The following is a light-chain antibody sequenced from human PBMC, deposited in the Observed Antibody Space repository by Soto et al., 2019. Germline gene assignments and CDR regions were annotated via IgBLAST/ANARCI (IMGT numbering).Light chain of an antibody. V-gene: IGKV4-1*01. Sequence: DIVMTQSPDSLAVSLGERATINCKSSQSVLYSSNNKNHSAWYQQKSGEPPKLLIYWASTRESGVPDRFSGSGSGTDFTLTISSLQAEDVAVYYCQQYYDTPYTFGQGTKLEIK. J-gene: IGKJ2*01. CDR2: WAS. CDR3: QQYYDTPYT. CDR1: QSVLYSSNNKNH.